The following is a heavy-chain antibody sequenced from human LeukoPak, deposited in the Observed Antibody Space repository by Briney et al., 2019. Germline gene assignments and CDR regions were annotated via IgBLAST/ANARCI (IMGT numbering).Heavy chain of an antibody. J-gene: IGHJ5*02. CDR3: ARGRIGRWFDP. Sequence: GASVKVSCKASGYTFTSYDINWVRQSTGQGLEWMGWMDPNSGNTGYAQKFQGRVTITRNTSISTAYMELSSLRSEDTAVYYCARGRIGRWFDPWGQGTLVTVSS. CDR1: GYTFTSYD. D-gene: IGHD2-15*01. CDR2: MDPNSGNT. V-gene: IGHV1-8*03.